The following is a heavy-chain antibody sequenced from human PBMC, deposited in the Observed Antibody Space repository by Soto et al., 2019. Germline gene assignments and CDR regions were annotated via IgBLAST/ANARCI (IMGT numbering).Heavy chain of an antibody. Sequence: SETLSLTCTLSGGSVRAPDWWNWVRQSPDKGLEWIAEVHISGHSNYNPSLRSRVSVSIESSKNQFYLNLNSVTAADTAIYYCARVRQGCSANNCYFDPWGQGTQMTLYS. D-gene: IGHD1-1*01. J-gene: IGHJ5*01. CDR2: VHISGHS. CDR1: GGSVRAPDW. V-gene: IGHV4-4*02. CDR3: ARVRQGCSANNCYFDP.